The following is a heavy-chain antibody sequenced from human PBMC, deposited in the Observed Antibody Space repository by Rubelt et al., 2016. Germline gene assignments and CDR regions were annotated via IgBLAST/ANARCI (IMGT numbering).Heavy chain of an antibody. D-gene: IGHD5-12*01. V-gene: IGHV1-18*01. CDR3: ARDPTTRFTSTGWFDP. Sequence: QVQLVQSGAEVKKPGASVKVSCKASGYTFTSYGISWVRQAPGQGLEWMGWLSAYNGNTNYAQKLQGRVPMNTGTSTSTADMELRSLRSDDTAVDYCARDPTTRFTSTGWFDPWGQGTLVTVSS. J-gene: IGHJ5*02. CDR1: GYTFTSYG. CDR2: LSAYNGNT.